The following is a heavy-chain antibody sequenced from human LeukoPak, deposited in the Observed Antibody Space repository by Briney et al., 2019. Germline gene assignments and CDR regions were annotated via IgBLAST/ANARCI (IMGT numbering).Heavy chain of an antibody. D-gene: IGHD3-10*01. J-gene: IGHJ4*02. V-gene: IGHV3-48*04. CDR1: GFTFSRDS. Sequence: GGSLRLSCAASGFTFSRDSMNWVRQAPGKGLEWVSYISSSSSTIYYADSVKGRFTISRDNAKNSLYLQMNSLRAEDTAVYYCAGTGSMVRGVITPFDYWGQGTLVTVSS. CDR2: ISSSSSTI. CDR3: AGTGSMVRGVITPFDY.